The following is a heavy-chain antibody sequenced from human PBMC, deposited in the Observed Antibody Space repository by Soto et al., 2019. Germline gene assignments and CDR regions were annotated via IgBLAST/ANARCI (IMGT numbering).Heavy chain of an antibody. D-gene: IGHD6-6*01. J-gene: IGHJ4*02. CDR1: GYTFTSYG. CDR3: ARDFRGGSSLLDY. Sequence: ASVKVSCKASGYTFTSYGIXWVRQAPGQGLEWMGWISADNGNTNDAQKLQGRVTMTTDTSTSTAYMELRSLRSDDTAVYYCARDFRGGSSLLDYWGQGTLVTVSS. CDR2: ISADNGNT. V-gene: IGHV1-18*01.